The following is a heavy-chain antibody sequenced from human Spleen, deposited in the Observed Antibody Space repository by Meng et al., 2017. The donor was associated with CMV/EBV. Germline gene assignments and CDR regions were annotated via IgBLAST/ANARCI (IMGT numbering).Heavy chain of an antibody. CDR2: IYWDDDN. CDR1: GLLLSTYGVG. J-gene: IGHJ3*02. V-gene: IGHV2-5*02. Sequence: QTPVKESGPHLVKPQQNLTLTCLFSGLLLSTYGVGVGWIRQPPGKALEWLALIYWDDDNRYSPSLKSRLTITKDTFKNQVVLTMTNIEPVETATYYCAHRHHIVAHFDIWGQGTMVTVSS. CDR3: AHRHHIVAHFDI. D-gene: IGHD2-15*01.